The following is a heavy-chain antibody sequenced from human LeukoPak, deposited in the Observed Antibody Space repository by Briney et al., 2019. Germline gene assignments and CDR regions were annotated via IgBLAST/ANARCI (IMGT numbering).Heavy chain of an antibody. CDR2: INPSGGST. D-gene: IGHD3-9*01. Sequence: GASVKVSCKASGGTFSSYAISWVRQAPGQGLEWMGIINPSGGSTSYAQKFQGRVTMTRDTSTSTVYMELSSLRSEDTAVYYCARELRYFDWLAYYYYYGMDVWGKGTTVTVSS. J-gene: IGHJ6*04. V-gene: IGHV1-46*01. CDR3: ARELRYFDWLAYYYYYGMDV. CDR1: GGTFSSYA.